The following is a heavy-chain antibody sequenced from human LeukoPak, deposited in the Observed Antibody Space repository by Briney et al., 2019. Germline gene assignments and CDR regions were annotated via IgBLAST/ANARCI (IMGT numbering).Heavy chain of an antibody. V-gene: IGHV3-23*01. D-gene: IGHD4-17*01. CDR1: GFTFSSNA. J-gene: IGHJ4*02. Sequence: GRSLRLSCAASGFTFSSNAMGWVRQAPGKGLEWVSAVSGSDDSTHYADSVKGGFTISRDNSENTLYLQMNSLRAEDTAVYYCARGSRYTDYEAYFGYWGQETLVTVSS. CDR3: ARGSRYTDYEAYFGY. CDR2: VSGSDDST.